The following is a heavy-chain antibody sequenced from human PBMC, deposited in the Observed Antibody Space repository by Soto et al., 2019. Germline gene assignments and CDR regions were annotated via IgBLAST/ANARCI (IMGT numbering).Heavy chain of an antibody. V-gene: IGHV4-30-2*01. Sequence: SETLSLTCAVSGGSISSGGYSWSWIRQPPGKGLEWIGYIYHSGSTYYNPSLKSRVTISVDRSKNRFSLKLSSVTAADTAVYYCARGGYCSGGSCGRSRHTNWFDPWGQGTLVTVSS. J-gene: IGHJ5*02. D-gene: IGHD2-15*01. CDR1: GGSISSGGYS. CDR2: IYHSGST. CDR3: ARGGYCSGGSCGRSRHTNWFDP.